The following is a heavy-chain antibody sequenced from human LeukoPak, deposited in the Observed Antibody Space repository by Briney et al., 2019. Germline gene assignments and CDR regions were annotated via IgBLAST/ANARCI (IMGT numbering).Heavy chain of an antibody. CDR3: AKGDCSSTSCYPHYYYMDV. D-gene: IGHD2-2*01. Sequence: PGGSLRLSCAASGFTFSSYAMSWVRQAPGKGLEWVSAISGSGGSTYYADSVKGRFTISRDNSKNTLYLQMNSLGAEDTAVYYCAKGDCSSTSCYPHYYYMDVWGKGTTVTVSS. CDR1: GFTFSSYA. V-gene: IGHV3-23*01. CDR2: ISGSGGST. J-gene: IGHJ6*03.